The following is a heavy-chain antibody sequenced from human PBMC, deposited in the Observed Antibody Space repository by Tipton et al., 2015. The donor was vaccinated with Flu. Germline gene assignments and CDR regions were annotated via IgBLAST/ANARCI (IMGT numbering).Heavy chain of an antibody. CDR3: ARYGRPPAGGFFDY. J-gene: IGHJ4*02. V-gene: IGHV3-21*06. D-gene: IGHD6-13*01. Sequence: SLRLSCTASGFTFSNFNMNWVRQAPGKGLEWLSSISGSGSHKFYADLVKGRFTVSRDSAKNSMFLQMNSLRAEDTAVYYCARYGRPPAGGFFDYWGQGALVTVSS. CDR1: GFTFSNFN. CDR2: ISGSGSHK.